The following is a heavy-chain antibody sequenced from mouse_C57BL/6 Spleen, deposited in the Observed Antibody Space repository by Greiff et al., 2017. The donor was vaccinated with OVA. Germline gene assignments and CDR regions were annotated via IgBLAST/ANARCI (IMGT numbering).Heavy chain of an antibody. CDR1: GFSLTSYA. CDR3: ARNSVYDYDGSWFAY. J-gene: IGHJ3*01. D-gene: IGHD2-4*01. V-gene: IGHV2-9-1*01. CDR2: IWTGGGT. Sequence: VHLVESGPGLVAPSQSLSITCTVSGFSLTSYAISWVRQPPGKGLEWLGVIWTGGGTNYNSAPKSRLSISKDNSKSQVFLKMNSLQTDDTARYYCARNSVYDYDGSWFAYWGQGTLVTVSA.